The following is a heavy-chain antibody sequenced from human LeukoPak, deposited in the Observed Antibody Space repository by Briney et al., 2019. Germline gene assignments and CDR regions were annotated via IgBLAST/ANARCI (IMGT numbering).Heavy chain of an antibody. D-gene: IGHD6-13*01. V-gene: IGHV4-39*01. CDR3: ARHWGPGIAAAGLDY. J-gene: IGHJ4*02. Sequence: PSETLSLTCTVSVGSISGSSYYWGWIRQPPGKGLEWIGSIYYSGSTYYNPSLKSRVTISVDTSKNQLSLKLSSVTAADTALYYCARHWGPGIAAAGLDYWGQGTLVTVSS. CDR1: VGSISGSSYY. CDR2: IYYSGST.